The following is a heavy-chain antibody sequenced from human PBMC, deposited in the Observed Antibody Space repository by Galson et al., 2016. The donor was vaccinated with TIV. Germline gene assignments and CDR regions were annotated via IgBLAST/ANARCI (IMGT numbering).Heavy chain of an antibody. CDR1: GGTFSSYA. Sequence: SVKVPCKASGGTFSSYAISWVRQAPGQGLEWMGGIIPIFGMTNYAQKFQGRVTITADESTSTIYMELSSLRSADTADYFCARALDTSTNTAYFYYYGLDVWGQGTTVTVSS. V-gene: IGHV1-69*13. CDR3: ARALDTSTNTAYFYYYGLDV. CDR2: IIPIFGMT. J-gene: IGHJ6*02. D-gene: IGHD5-18*01.